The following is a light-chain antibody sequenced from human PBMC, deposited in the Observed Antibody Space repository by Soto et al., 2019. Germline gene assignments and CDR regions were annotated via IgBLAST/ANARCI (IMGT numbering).Light chain of an antibody. V-gene: IGKV3-15*01. CDR2: GAS. CDR3: QQYNNWPRT. J-gene: IGKJ1*01. Sequence: EIVLTQSPGTLSLSPGERATLSCRASQSVSNNYLAWYQQKPGQAPRLLIYGASTRATGVPARFSGSGSGTAFTLTISSLQSEDFAVYYCQQYNNWPRTFGQGTKVDIK. CDR1: QSVSNN.